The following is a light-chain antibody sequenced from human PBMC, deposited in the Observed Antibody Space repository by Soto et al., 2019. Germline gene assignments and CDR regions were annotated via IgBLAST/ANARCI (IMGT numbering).Light chain of an antibody. Sequence: EFVLTQSPCTLSLSPGETGTLSCSASQTVRNNYLAWYQQKPGQAPRVLIYDASSRATGIPDRFSGGGSGTGFTLTINRLEPEDFAVYYCQQFRSYPLTFGGGTKVDIK. J-gene: IGKJ4*01. V-gene: IGKV3-20*01. CDR3: QQFRSYPLT. CDR2: DAS. CDR1: QTVRNNY.